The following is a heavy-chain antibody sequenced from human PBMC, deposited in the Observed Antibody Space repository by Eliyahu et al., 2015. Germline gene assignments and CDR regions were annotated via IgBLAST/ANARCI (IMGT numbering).Heavy chain of an antibody. CDR3: ARDSPRGRFDQ. CDR2: TYYRSXWYI. V-gene: IGHV6-1*01. Sequence: QVHLQLSGPGLVKPSQTXSLTCDISGDXVSSSSAGWSWXRQSPSRGLEWLGRTYYRSXWYIDYAESVESRITINPDTSKNQLSLQLKSVTPDDTAMYYCARDSPRGRFDQWAQGTLVTVSS. CDR1: GDXVSSSSAG. J-gene: IGHJ4*02. D-gene: IGHD6-25*01.